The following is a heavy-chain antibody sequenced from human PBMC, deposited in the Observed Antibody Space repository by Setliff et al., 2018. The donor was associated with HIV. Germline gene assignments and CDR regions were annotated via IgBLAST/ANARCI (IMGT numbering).Heavy chain of an antibody. V-gene: IGHV3-11*04. CDR3: ARGFAQGFDY. Sequence: LRLSCAASGFTFDDYGLSWVRQAPGKGLEWVSYITGSDGAVFYADSVKGRFTVSRDKAKNSLNLQMNSLRAEDTAVYYCARGFAQGFDYWGQGTLVTVSS. CDR1: GFTFDDYG. J-gene: IGHJ4*02. CDR2: ITGSDGAV. D-gene: IGHD2-21*01.